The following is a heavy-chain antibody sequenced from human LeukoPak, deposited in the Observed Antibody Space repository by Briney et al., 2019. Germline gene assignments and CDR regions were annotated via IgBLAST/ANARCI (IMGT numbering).Heavy chain of an antibody. CDR2: IYYSGST. CDR1: GGSISSSSYY. J-gene: IGHJ3*02. Sequence: SETLSLTCTVSGGSISSSSYYWGWLRQPPGKGREWLGSIYYSGSTYYNPSLKSRVTISVDTSKNQFSLKLSSVTAADTAVYYCARLSTGADPGIAAAGIRLAFDIWGQGTMVTVSS. V-gene: IGHV4-39*01. CDR3: ARLSTGADPGIAAAGIRLAFDI. D-gene: IGHD6-13*01.